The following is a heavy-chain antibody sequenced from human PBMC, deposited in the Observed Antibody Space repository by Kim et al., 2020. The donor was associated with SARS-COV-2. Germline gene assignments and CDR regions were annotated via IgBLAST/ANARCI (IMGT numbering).Heavy chain of an antibody. D-gene: IGHD1-1*01. Sequence: SETLSLTCAVYGGSFSGYYWSWIRQPPGKGLEWIGEINHSGSTNYNPSLKSRVTISVDTSKNQFSLKLSSVTAADTAVYYCARGKRWNHHDAFDIWGQGTMVTVSS. CDR3: ARGKRWNHHDAFDI. J-gene: IGHJ3*02. CDR2: INHSGST. CDR1: GGSFSGYY. V-gene: IGHV4-34*01.